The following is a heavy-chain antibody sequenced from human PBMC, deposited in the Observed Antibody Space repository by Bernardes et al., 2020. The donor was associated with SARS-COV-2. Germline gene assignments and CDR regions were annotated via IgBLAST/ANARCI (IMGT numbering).Heavy chain of an antibody. Sequence: SETLSLTCTVSGGSISSSSYYWGWIRQPPGKGLEWIGSIYYSGSTYYNPSLKSRVTISVDTSKNQFSLKLSSVTAADTAVYYCARHRRDIAAAGINWFDPWGQGTLVTVSS. D-gene: IGHD6-13*01. V-gene: IGHV4-39*01. CDR3: ARHRRDIAAAGINWFDP. CDR2: IYYSGST. CDR1: GGSISSSSYY. J-gene: IGHJ5*02.